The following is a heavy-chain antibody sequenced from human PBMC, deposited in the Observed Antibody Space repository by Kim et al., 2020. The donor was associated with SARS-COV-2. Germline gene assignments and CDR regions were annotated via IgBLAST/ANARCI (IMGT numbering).Heavy chain of an antibody. D-gene: IGHD6-6*01. Sequence: VSVKSRITINPDTSKNQFSLQLNSVTPEDTAVYYCARDLYSSSAGGFIGAWGQGTLVTVSS. J-gene: IGHJ4*02. CDR3: ARDLYSSSAGGFIGA. V-gene: IGHV6-1*01.